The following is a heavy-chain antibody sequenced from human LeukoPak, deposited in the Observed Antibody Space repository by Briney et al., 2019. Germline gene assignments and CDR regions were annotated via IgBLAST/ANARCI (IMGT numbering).Heavy chain of an antibody. CDR2: IYYSGST. Sequence: SETLSLTCTVSGGSISSSSYYWGWIRQPPGKGLEWIGSIYYSGSTYYNPSLKSRVTISVDTSKNQFSLKLSSVTAADTAVYYCARVGGTNYYYYGMDVWGQGTTVTVSS. D-gene: IGHD1-26*01. CDR3: ARVGGTNYYYYGMDV. V-gene: IGHV4-39*07. CDR1: GGSISSSSYY. J-gene: IGHJ6*02.